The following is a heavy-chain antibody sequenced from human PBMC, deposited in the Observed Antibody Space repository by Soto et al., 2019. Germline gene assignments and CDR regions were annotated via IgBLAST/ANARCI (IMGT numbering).Heavy chain of an antibody. V-gene: IGHV3-23*01. J-gene: IGHJ4*02. CDR2: ISGSGGST. D-gene: IGHD3-16*01. CDR1: GFTFSSYA. CDR3: AKAPEAGDYVWGSYSQTFDY. Sequence: GGSLRLSCAASGFTFSSYAMSWVRQAPGKGLEWVSAISGSGGSTYYADSVKGRFTISRDNSKNTLYLQMNSLRAEDTAVYYCAKAPEAGDYVWGSYSQTFDYWGQGTLVTVSS.